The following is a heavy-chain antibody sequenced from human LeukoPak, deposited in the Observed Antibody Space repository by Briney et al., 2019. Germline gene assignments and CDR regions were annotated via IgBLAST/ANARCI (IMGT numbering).Heavy chain of an antibody. CDR1: GFTFSSYS. D-gene: IGHD3-10*01. CDR2: ISSSGSTI. J-gene: IGHJ4*02. CDR3: SRVSAMRRGLEPFYYFEY. Sequence: GGSLRLSCAASGFTFSSYSMNWVRQAPGKGLEWVSYISSSGSTIYYADSVKGRFTISRDNAKNSLYLQMNSLRAEDTAVSYCSRVSAMRRGLEPFYYFEYWGQGILVTVSS. V-gene: IGHV3-48*04.